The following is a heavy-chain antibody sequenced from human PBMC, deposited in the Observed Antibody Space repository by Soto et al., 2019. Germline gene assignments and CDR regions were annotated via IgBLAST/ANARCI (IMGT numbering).Heavy chain of an antibody. CDR2: ISSSSSYT. D-gene: IGHD6-6*01. CDR1: GFTFSDYY. CDR3: ARDRGQLVPGWFDP. V-gene: IGHV3-11*06. J-gene: IGHJ5*02. Sequence: QVQLVESGGGLVKPGGSLRLSCAASGFTFSDYYMSWIRQAPGKGLEWVSYISSSSSYTNYADSVKGRFTISRDNAKNSLYLQMNSLRAEATAVYYCARDRGQLVPGWFDPWGQGTLVTVSS.